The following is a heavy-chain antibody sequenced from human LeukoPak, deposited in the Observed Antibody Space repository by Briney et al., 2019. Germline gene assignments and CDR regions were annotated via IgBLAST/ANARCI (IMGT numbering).Heavy chain of an antibody. J-gene: IGHJ6*02. CDR2: IYTSGST. CDR3: AREEGSGSLYYYYGMDV. V-gene: IGHV4-4*07. D-gene: IGHD3-10*01. CDR1: GGSISSYY. Sequence: SETLSLTCTVSGGSISSYYWSWIRQPAGKGLEWIGRIYTSGSTSYNPSLKSRVTMSVDTSKNQFSLKLSSVTAADTAVYYCAREEGSGSLYYYYGMDVWGQGTTVTVSS.